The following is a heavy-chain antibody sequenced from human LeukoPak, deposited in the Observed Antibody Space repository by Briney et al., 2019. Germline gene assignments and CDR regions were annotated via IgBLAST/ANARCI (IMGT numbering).Heavy chain of an antibody. V-gene: IGHV4-4*07. CDR2: VHSSERT. CDR1: GGSISSYH. CDR3: AREWELRSRGMDV. D-gene: IGHD1-26*01. J-gene: IGHJ6*02. Sequence: SETLSLTCTVSGGSISSYHWSWIRQPAGKGLEWIGRVHSSERTNYIPSFKSRSTMSVDTSKNQFSLNLTSVTAADTAVYYCAREWELRSRGMDVWGQGTTVTVSS.